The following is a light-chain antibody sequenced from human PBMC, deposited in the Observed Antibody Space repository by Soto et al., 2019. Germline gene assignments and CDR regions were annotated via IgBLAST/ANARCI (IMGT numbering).Light chain of an antibody. J-gene: IGLJ2*01. V-gene: IGLV2-14*01. CDR2: DVS. CDR1: SSDLGGYNY. Sequence: QSALTQPASVSGSPGQSITFSCTGTSSDLGGYNYVSWYQQRPGKAPKLVIYDVSNRPSGVSNRFSGSKSGNTASLTISGLQADDEADYYCSSYTTTSTLVFGGGTKVTVL. CDR3: SSYTTTSTLV.